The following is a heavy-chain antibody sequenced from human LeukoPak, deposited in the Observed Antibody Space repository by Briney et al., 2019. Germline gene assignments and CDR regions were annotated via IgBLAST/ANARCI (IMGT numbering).Heavy chain of an antibody. Sequence: PSETLSLTCSVSGGALNSHCWSWIRQSPGKGLEWIAYIHYSGRTDYSPSLKSRVAISLDTSKTQVSLTMISVTAADSAVYYCATLRGSATAVFDSWGLGTRVTVSS. D-gene: IGHD2-21*02. J-gene: IGHJ4*02. CDR3: ATLRGSATAVFDS. V-gene: IGHV4-59*08. CDR2: IHYSGRT. CDR1: GGALNSHC.